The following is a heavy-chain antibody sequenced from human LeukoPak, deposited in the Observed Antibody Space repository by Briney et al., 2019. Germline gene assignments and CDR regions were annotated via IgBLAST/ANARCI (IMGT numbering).Heavy chain of an antibody. Sequence: GGSLRLSCAASGLMFSSYGMHWVRQAPGKGLEWLAVISYDGSNTYYADSVKGRFTISRDNSKNTLYLQMNSLGVEDRAVYHCARAQYAGLYNYYGMDVWGQGTTVTVSS. J-gene: IGHJ6*02. CDR3: ARAQYAGLYNYYGMDV. CDR1: GLMFSSYG. V-gene: IGHV3-33*01. CDR2: ISYDGSNT. D-gene: IGHD2-2*01.